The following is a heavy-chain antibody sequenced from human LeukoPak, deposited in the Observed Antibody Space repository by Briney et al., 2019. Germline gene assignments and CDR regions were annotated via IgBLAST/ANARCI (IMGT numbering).Heavy chain of an antibody. V-gene: IGHV3-30*03. CDR1: GFTFSSYG. CDR2: ISYDGSNK. D-gene: IGHD6-19*01. Sequence: GGSLRLSCAASGFTFSSYGMHWVRQAPGKGLEWVAVISYDGSNKYYADSVKGRFTISRDNSKNTVYLQMNSLRAEDTAVYYCARASGFSSGWAFDYWGQGTLVTVSS. CDR3: ARASGFSSGWAFDY. J-gene: IGHJ4*02.